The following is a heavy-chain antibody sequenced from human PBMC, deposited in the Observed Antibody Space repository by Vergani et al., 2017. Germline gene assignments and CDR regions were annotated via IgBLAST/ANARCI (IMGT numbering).Heavy chain of an antibody. V-gene: IGHV1-69-2*01. D-gene: IGHD4-17*01. CDR1: GYTFTDHY. CDR3: ATPQTVTTGGMEV. CDR2: VDPEDGET. Sequence: VQLVQSGAEVKKPGATMKISCKVSGYTFTDHYMHWVKQAPGKGLEWMGLVDPEDGETIYAEKFKGRVTIAADTSTDTAYLELSSLRSEDTAVYYCATPQTVTTGGMEVWGQGTTVIVSS. J-gene: IGHJ6*02.